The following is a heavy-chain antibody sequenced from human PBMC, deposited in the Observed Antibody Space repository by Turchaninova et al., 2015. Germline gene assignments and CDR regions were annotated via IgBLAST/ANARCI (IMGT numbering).Heavy chain of an antibody. J-gene: IGHJ4*02. V-gene: IGHV3-23*04. CDR2: VDENAKKP. CDR1: GFVFSTYV. D-gene: IGHD4-17*01. CDR3: ATGSGGRCDYPN. Sequence: DVQLVESGGGLVQPGGSLSLSCTASGFVFSTYVMSWVRQAPGRGVEWVSTVDENAKKPHYADSVKCRFTISRDNSRNTLFLQMNNLRAEDTALYYCATGSGGRCDYPNWGQGTLVTVSS.